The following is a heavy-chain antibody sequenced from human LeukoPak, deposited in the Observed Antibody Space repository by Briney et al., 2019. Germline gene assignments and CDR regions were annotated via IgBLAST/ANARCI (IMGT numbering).Heavy chain of an antibody. CDR2: INSDGSST. D-gene: IGHD6-19*01. J-gene: IGHJ4*02. V-gene: IGHV3-74*01. CDR1: GFTFSSYW. Sequence: GGSLRLSCAASGFTFSSYWMHWVRQAPGKGLVWVSRINSDGSSTSYADSVKGRFTISRDNAKNTLYLQMNSLRAEDTAVYYCARVGAQFSSGWYANFDYWGQGTLVTVSS. CDR3: ARVGAQFSSGWYANFDY.